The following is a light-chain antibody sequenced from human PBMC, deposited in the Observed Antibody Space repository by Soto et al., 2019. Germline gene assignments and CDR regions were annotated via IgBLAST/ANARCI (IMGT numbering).Light chain of an antibody. CDR1: RSNIGNNY. CDR3: GTWDSSLSAYV. CDR2: DNN. V-gene: IGLV1-51*01. Sequence: QSVLTQPPSVSEAPGQKVTISCSGSRSNIGNNYVSWYQQLPGTAPKLLIYDNNKRPSGIPDRFSGSKSGTSATLGITGLQTGDEADYYCGTWDSSLSAYVFGTGTKVTVL. J-gene: IGLJ1*01.